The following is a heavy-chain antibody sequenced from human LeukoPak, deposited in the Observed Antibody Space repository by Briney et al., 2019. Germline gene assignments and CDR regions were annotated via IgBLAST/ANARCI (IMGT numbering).Heavy chain of an antibody. CDR1: GFTFGDYS. CDR3: TTGSSYFDY. V-gene: IGHV3-49*04. CDR2: VRSKAYGGTT. J-gene: IGHJ4*02. Sequence: PGGTLRLSCRTSGFTFGDYSMSWVRQAPGKGLEWVGFVRSKAYGGTTEYAASVKGRFTISRDDSKNTLYLQINSLKTEDTALYYCTTGSSYFDYWGQGTLVTVSS. D-gene: IGHD1-26*01.